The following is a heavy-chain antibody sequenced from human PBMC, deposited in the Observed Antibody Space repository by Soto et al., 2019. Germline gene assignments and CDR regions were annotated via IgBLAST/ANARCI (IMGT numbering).Heavy chain of an antibody. Sequence: QVQLVESGGGVVQPGRSLRLSCAAARFTFSSYGMHWVRQAPGKGLEWVAVISYDGSNKNYADSVKGRFTISRDNSKSTLYLQMNSLRVEHTAVYFCAKASTFHYRSSVLNWGQGTLVTVSS. CDR1: RFTFSSYG. J-gene: IGHJ4*02. V-gene: IGHV3-30*18. CDR2: ISYDGSNK. D-gene: IGHD3-22*01. CDR3: AKASTFHYRSSVLN.